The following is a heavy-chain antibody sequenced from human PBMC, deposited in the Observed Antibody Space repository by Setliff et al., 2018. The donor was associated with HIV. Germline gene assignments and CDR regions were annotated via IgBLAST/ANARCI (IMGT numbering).Heavy chain of an antibody. V-gene: IGHV3-66*03. CDR3: ARDSDFYIDY. Sequence: GGSLRLSCAASGFTLSNTYMAWVRQAPGKRPEWVSTLYGSGDTYHADSVRGRFTLSRDTSKNTMFLQMNSLRLEDTAIYYCARDSDFYIDYWGQGTLVTVSS. CDR1: GFTLSNTY. J-gene: IGHJ4*02. D-gene: IGHD2-21*01. CDR2: LYGSGDT.